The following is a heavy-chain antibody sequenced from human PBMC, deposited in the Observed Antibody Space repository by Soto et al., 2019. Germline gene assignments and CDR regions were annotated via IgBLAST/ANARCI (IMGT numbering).Heavy chain of an antibody. CDR2: ISNSGGT. V-gene: IGHV4-31*03. CDR1: SVSISSGGYY. D-gene: IGHD4-17*01. Sequence: QVQLQESGPGLVKPSQTLSLTCTVSSVSISSGGYYWSWIRMHPGKGLEWIGFISNSGGTIYNPSLKSRVTISVDTSKNQFSLELSCVTAADTAVYYCARQDGDYLAYWGQGALVTVSS. J-gene: IGHJ4*02. CDR3: ARQDGDYLAY.